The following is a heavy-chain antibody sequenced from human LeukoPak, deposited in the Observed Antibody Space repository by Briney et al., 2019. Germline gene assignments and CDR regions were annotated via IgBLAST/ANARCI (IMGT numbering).Heavy chain of an antibody. CDR2: IYPGDSDT. Sequence: GESLTISCKGSGYSFTSYWIGWVRQMPGKGLEWMGIIYPGDSDTRYSPSFQGQVTISADKSLSTAYLQWSSLKASDTAMYYCARVDCSSTSCYAHGNWFDPWGQGTLVTVSS. CDR3: ARVDCSSTSCYAHGNWFDP. V-gene: IGHV5-51*01. D-gene: IGHD2-2*01. CDR1: GYSFTSYW. J-gene: IGHJ5*02.